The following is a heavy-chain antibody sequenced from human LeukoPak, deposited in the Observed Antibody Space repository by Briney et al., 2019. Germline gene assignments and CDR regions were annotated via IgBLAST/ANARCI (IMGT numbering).Heavy chain of an antibody. J-gene: IGHJ4*02. V-gene: IGHV3-21*01. CDR3: ARPYDTRGYFPDY. CDR2: ISSSSSYI. Sequence: GGSLRLSCAASGFTFSSYSMNWVRQAPGKGLEWVSSISSSSSYIYYADSVKGRFTISRDNAKNSLYLQMNSLRAEDTAVYYCARPYDTRGYFPDYWGQGTLVTVFS. CDR1: GFTFSSYS. D-gene: IGHD3-22*01.